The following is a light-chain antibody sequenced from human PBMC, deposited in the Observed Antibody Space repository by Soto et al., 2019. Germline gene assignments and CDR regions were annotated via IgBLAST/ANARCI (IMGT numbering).Light chain of an antibody. V-gene: IGLV1-40*01. Sequence: QSVLTQPPSVSGAPGQRVTISCTGSSSNIGAGYDVHWYQQLRGTAPKLLIYDNINRPSGVPDRFSGSKSGTSASLAITGLQAEDEADYYCQSYDSSLSVYVVFGGGTKLTVL. CDR1: SSNIGAGYD. J-gene: IGLJ2*01. CDR3: QSYDSSLSVYVV. CDR2: DNI.